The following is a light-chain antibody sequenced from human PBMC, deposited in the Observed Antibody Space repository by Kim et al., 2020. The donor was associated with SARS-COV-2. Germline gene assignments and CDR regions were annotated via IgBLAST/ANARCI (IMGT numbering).Light chain of an antibody. CDR2: GVS. Sequence: GQSITISWTGTSSDVGGYDFVSWYTQHPGKAPKLMIYGVSNRPSGVSNRFSGSKAGNTASLTISGLQAEDEVDYYCGSYTSSYTLVFGGGTQLTVL. V-gene: IGLV2-14*04. CDR1: SSDVGGYDF. J-gene: IGLJ2*01. CDR3: GSYTSSYTLV.